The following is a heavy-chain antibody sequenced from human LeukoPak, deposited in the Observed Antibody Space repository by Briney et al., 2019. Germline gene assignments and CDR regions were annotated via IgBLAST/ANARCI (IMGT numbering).Heavy chain of an antibody. D-gene: IGHD1-1*01. CDR1: GLTAGDYY. J-gene: IGHJ3*02. CDR2: SRNKGISYST. V-gene: IGHV3-72*01. CDR3: VRVQTGGAFDI. Sequence: HPGRSLRLSCAASGLTAGDYYMDWVRQTPGKGLEWVGRSRNKGISYSTDFAATVKGRFTISRDESKNSLFLQMNGLKIEDTAVYYCVRVQTGGAFDIWGQGTMVTVST.